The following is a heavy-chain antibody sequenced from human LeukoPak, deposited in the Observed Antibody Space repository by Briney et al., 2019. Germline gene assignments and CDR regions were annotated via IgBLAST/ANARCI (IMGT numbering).Heavy chain of an antibody. V-gene: IGHV4-59*08. J-gene: IGHJ2*01. D-gene: IGHD2-15*01. CDR1: GGSMSGQF. CDR2: VHSSGST. Sequence: PSETLSLTCTFSGGSMSGQFWSWFRQPPGKGLEWIGYVHSSGSTNYNPSLKSRVTISIDTSKNQFSLNLSSVTAADTALYYCARHVSATPWFFDLWGRGTLVTVSS. CDR3: ARHVSATPWFFDL.